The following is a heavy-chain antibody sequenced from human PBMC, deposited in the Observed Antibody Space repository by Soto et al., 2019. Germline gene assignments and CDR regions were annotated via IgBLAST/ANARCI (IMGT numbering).Heavy chain of an antibody. D-gene: IGHD2-15*01. J-gene: IGHJ4*02. Sequence: QVQLQESGPGLVKPSQTLSLTCTVSGGSISSGDYYWGWIRQPPGKGLEWIGYIYYSGSTYYNPSLNSRVTIAVDTSKNQFSLKLSSVTAADTAVYYCAGYCSGSSCYTPWGCWGQGTLVTVSS. CDR2: IYYSGST. CDR3: AGYCSGSSCYTPWGC. V-gene: IGHV4-30-4*01. CDR1: GGSISSGDYY.